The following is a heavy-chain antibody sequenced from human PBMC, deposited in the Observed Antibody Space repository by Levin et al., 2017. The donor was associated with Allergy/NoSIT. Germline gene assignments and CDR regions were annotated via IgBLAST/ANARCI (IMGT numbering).Heavy chain of an antibody. CDR3: AGDPFSGYSDY. CDR2: INPNTGGT. Sequence: GESLKISCKASGDTLTGYSIHWVRQAPGQQLEWMGWINPNTGGTSYAQTFQDRVTMTWVTSINTAYMELTRLRSDDTAIYYCAGDPFSGYSDYWGQGTLVTVSS. J-gene: IGHJ4*02. V-gene: IGHV1-2*02. D-gene: IGHD1-26*01. CDR1: GDTLTGYS.